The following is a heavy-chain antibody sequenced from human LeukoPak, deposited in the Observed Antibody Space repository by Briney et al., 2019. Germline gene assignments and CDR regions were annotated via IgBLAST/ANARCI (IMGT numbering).Heavy chain of an antibody. CDR3: AVEVGATNY. CDR1: GGSFSGYY. CDR2: INHSGST. D-gene: IGHD1-26*01. J-gene: IGHJ4*02. V-gene: IGHV4-34*01. Sequence: SETLSLTCAVYGGSFSGYYWSWIRQPPGKGLEWIGEINHSGSTNYNPSLKSRVTISVDTSKNQFSLKLSFVTAADTAVYYCAVEVGATNYWGQGTLVTVSS.